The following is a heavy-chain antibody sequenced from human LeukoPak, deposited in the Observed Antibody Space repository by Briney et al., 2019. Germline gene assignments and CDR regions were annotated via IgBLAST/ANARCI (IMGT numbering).Heavy chain of an antibody. D-gene: IGHD2-2*01. V-gene: IGHV6-1*01. CDR3: ARARFVPAAPMTHYYYYYYMDV. CDR2: TYYRSKWYN. CDR1: GDSVSSNSAA. Sequence: SQTLSLTCAISGDSVSSNSAAWNWIRQSPSRGLEWLGRTYYRSKWYNDYAVSVKSRITINPDTSKNQFSLQLNSVTPEDTAVYYCARARFVPAAPMTHYYYYYYMDVWGKGTTVTVSS. J-gene: IGHJ6*03.